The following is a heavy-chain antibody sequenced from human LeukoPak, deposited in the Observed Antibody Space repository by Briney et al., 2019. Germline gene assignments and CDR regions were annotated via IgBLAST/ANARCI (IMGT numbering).Heavy chain of an antibody. D-gene: IGHD6-19*01. J-gene: IGHJ4*02. CDR3: ASRAGEQWLVEDY. CDR1: GGTFSSYA. CDR2: IIPIFGTA. V-gene: IGHV1-69*06. Sequence: SVKVSCKASGGTFSSYAISWVRQAPGQGLEWMGGIIPIFGTANYAQKFQGRVTITADKSTSTAYMELSSLRSEGTAVYYCASRAGEQWLVEDYWGQGTLVTVSS.